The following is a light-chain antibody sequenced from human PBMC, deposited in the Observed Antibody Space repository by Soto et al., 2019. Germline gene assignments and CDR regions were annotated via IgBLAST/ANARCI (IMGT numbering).Light chain of an antibody. CDR3: QSYDSGLSGLL. Sequence: QSVLTQPPSVSGAPGQRVTISCTGSSSNIGAVFDVHWYQQVPGKAPKLLIYENTKRPSGVPDRFSGSKSGTSASLAITGLQAEDEADYYCQSYDSGLSGLLFGGGTKVTVL. V-gene: IGLV1-40*01. CDR2: ENT. CDR1: SSNIGAVFD. J-gene: IGLJ2*01.